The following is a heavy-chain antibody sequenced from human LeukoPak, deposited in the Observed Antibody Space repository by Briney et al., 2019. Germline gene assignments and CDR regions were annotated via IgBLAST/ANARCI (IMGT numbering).Heavy chain of an antibody. V-gene: IGHV3-43*02. J-gene: IGHJ4*02. CDR2: ISGDGGST. CDR3: AKAKGAGYSSSWGGMGDY. D-gene: IGHD6-13*01. Sequence: GSLRLSCAASGFTFDDYAMHWVRQAPGKGLEWVSLISGDGGSTYYADSVKGRFTISRDNSKNSLNLQMNSLRTEDTALYYCAKAKGAGYSSSWGGMGDYWGQGTLVTVSS. CDR1: GFTFDDYA.